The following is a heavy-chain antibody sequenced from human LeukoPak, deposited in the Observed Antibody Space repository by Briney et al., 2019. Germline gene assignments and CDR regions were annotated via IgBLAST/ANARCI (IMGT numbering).Heavy chain of an antibody. J-gene: IGHJ6*04. V-gene: IGHV3-7*01. CDR3: AELGITMIGGV. CDR2: IQPDGSEQ. D-gene: IGHD3-10*02. Sequence: GGSLRLSCAASGFTFSSNWMSWVRQAPGKGLEWVGNIQPDGSEQYPVDSVKGRFTISRDNARNSLFLQMNSLRAEDTAVYYCAELGITMIGGVWGKGTTVTISS. CDR1: GFTFSSNW.